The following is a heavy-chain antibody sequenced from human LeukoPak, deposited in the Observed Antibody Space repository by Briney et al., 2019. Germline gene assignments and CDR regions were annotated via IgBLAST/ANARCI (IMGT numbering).Heavy chain of an antibody. CDR2: ISSSSSYI. D-gene: IGHD6-19*01. CDR3: ARDSSGWYHWFDP. CDR1: GFTFSSYS. V-gene: IGHV3-21*01. Sequence: GGSLRLSCAASGFTFSSYSMNWVRRAPGKGLEWVSSISSSSSYIYYADSVKGRFTISRDNAKNSLYLQMNSLRAEDTAVYYCARDSSGWYHWFDPWGQGTLVTVSS. J-gene: IGHJ5*02.